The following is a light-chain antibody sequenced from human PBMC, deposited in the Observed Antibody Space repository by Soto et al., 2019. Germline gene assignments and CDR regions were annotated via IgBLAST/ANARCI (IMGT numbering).Light chain of an antibody. CDR3: QSADSSGTYVV. V-gene: IGLV3-25*02. Sequence: SYELTQSPSVSVSPGQTARITCSGDALPQQFGYWYQQKPGQAPVLVMYKDSERPSGIPERFSGFSSGTVVTLTISGVQAEDEADYYCQSADSSGTYVVFGGGTQLTVL. CDR2: KDS. CDR1: ALPQQF. J-gene: IGLJ2*01.